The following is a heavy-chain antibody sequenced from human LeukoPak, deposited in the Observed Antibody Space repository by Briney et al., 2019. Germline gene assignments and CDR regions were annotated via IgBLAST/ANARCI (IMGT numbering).Heavy chain of an antibody. Sequence: GESLKISCKGSGYSFTSYWIGWVRQMPGKGLEWMGIIYPGDSDTRYSPSFQGQVTISADKSISTAYLQWSSLKASDTAMYYCARGLLWFGELTPHWLDPWGQGTLVTVSS. CDR2: IYPGDSDT. D-gene: IGHD3-10*01. CDR3: ARGLLWFGELTPHWLDP. V-gene: IGHV5-51*01. CDR1: GYSFTSYW. J-gene: IGHJ5*02.